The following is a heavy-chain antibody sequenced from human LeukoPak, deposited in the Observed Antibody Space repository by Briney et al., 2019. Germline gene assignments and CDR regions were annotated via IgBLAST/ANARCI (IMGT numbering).Heavy chain of an antibody. Sequence: GGSLRLSCAASGFTFDDYGMHWVRQAPGKGLEWVSGISWNSGSIGYADSVKGRFTISRDNAKNSLYLQMNSLRVEDTALYYCAKDATYSSGWTDYWGQGTLVTISS. V-gene: IGHV3-9*01. CDR3: AKDATYSSGWTDY. CDR1: GFTFDDYG. CDR2: ISWNSGSI. J-gene: IGHJ4*02. D-gene: IGHD6-19*01.